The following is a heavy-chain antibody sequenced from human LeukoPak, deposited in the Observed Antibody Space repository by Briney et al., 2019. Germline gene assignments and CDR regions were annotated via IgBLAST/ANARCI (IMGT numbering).Heavy chain of an antibody. Sequence: ASVKVSCKASGYTFTGYYMHWVRQAPGKGLEWMGGFDPEDGETIYAQKFQGRVTMTEDTSTDTAYMELSSLRSEDTAVYYCATIEPGIRYYYYYVDVWGKGTTVTVSS. CDR1: GYTFTGYY. D-gene: IGHD1-14*01. CDR2: FDPEDGET. CDR3: ATIEPGIRYYYYYVDV. J-gene: IGHJ6*03. V-gene: IGHV1-24*01.